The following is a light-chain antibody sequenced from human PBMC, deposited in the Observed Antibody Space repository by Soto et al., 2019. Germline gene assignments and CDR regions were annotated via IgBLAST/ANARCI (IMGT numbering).Light chain of an antibody. CDR2: GAS. Sequence: EIVMTQSPATLSVSPGERATVSCRASQSVGSNLARYQQKAGQAPSLLIYGASTRATGVPARFSGSGSGTEFTLTISSLQSEDFAVYYCQQYSYWRTFGQGTKVEFK. J-gene: IGKJ1*01. CDR3: QQYSYWRT. CDR1: QSVGSN. V-gene: IGKV3-15*01.